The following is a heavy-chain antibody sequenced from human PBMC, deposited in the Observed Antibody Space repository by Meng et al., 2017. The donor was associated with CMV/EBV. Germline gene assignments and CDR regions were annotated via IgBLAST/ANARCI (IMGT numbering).Heavy chain of an antibody. CDR3: ARVSRYDFWSGIYYYYGMDV. V-gene: IGHV3-11*04. D-gene: IGHD3-3*01. J-gene: IGHJ6*02. CDR1: GFTFSDYY. Sequence: GGSLRLSCAASGFTFSDYYMSWIRQAPGKGLEWVSYISSSGSTIYYADSVKGRFTISRDNAKNSLYLQMNSLRAEDTAVYYCARVSRYDFWSGIYYYYGMDVWGQGTLVTVSS. CDR2: ISSSGSTI.